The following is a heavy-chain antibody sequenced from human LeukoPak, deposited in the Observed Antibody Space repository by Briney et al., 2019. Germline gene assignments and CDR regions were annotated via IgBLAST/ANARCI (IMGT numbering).Heavy chain of an antibody. CDR1: GGPISSGGYS. D-gene: IGHD4-17*01. Sequence: PSETLSLTCAVSGGPISSGGYSWSWIRQPPGKGLEWIGYIYHSGSTYYNPSLKSRVTISVDRSKNQFSLKLSSVTAADTAVYYCATQRDDYGDYGGSSRRWFDPWGQGTLVTVSS. J-gene: IGHJ5*02. CDR2: IYHSGST. CDR3: ATQRDDYGDYGGSSRRWFDP. V-gene: IGHV4-30-2*01.